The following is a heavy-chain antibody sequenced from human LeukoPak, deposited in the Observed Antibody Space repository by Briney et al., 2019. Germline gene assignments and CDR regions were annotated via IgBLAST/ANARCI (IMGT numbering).Heavy chain of an antibody. CDR1: GDIFTGYG. J-gene: IGHJ4*02. Sequence: ASVKVSCKTSGDIFTGYGISGGRQAPGQGLEWVVWISVHDGYTRCARKFQGRATITTDTSTSTAYMDLRSLRSDHTAVYYCARDMPHYRNYDSNAYYYNFQYWGQGTRVTVSS. CDR3: ARDMPHYRNYDSNAYYYNFQY. CDR2: ISVHDGYT. V-gene: IGHV1-18*01. D-gene: IGHD3-22*01.